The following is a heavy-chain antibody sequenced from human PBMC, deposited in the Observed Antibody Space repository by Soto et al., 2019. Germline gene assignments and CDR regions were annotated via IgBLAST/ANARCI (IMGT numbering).Heavy chain of an antibody. CDR2: IYWDDDE. CDR3: AHSYISSPDDVFDV. V-gene: IGHV2-5*02. D-gene: IGHD6-6*01. J-gene: IGHJ3*01. Sequence: QITLKESGQTLVKPTQMLTLTCTFSGFSLSTRGVGVGWIGQPPGEALEWLALIYWDDDERYSPSLRSRLTITKDTSKTKVVLTMTNMEPVDTGTYYCAHSYISSPDDVFDVRGQGTRVTVSS. CDR1: GFSLSTRGVG.